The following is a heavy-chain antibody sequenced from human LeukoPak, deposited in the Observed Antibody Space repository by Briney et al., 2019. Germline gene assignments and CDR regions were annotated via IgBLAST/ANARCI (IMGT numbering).Heavy chain of an antibody. CDR2: IYYSGST. D-gene: IGHD6-19*01. CDR3: ARHASVDGNWPRPLDY. V-gene: IGHV4-39*01. J-gene: IGHJ4*02. Sequence: SETLSLTCTVSGGSISSSPYYWGWVRQPPGKGLEWIGNIYYSGSTYYNPSLKTRVTISVDTSKNQFSLKLTSVTAADTAVYYCARHASVDGNWPRPLDYWGQGSLVTVSS. CDR1: GGSISSSPYY.